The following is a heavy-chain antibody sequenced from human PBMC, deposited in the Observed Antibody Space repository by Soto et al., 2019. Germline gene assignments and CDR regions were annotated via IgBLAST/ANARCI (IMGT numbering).Heavy chain of an antibody. Sequence: PSETLSLTCAVYGGSFSGYYWSWIRQPPGKGLEWIGEINHSGSTNYNPSLKSRVTISVDTSKNQFSLKLSSVTAADTAVYYCARGPSYYYGSGSYRQQKKYYFDYWGQGTLVTVPQ. D-gene: IGHD3-10*01. CDR1: GGSFSGYY. J-gene: IGHJ4*02. V-gene: IGHV4-34*01. CDR2: INHSGST. CDR3: ARGPSYYYGSGSYRQQKKYYFDY.